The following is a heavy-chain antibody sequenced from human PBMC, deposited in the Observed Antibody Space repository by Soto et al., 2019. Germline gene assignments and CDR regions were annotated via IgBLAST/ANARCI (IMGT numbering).Heavy chain of an antibody. V-gene: IGHV1-69*10. CDR1: GGTFSSYA. D-gene: IGHD2-2*01. CDR3: ASQVHCSSTSCYAFDI. Sequence: ASVKVSCKASGGTFSSYAISWVRQAPGQGLEWMGGIIPIFGIANYAQKFQGRVTITADKSTSTAYMELSSLRSEDTAVYYCASQVHCSSTSCYAFDIWGQGTMVTVSS. J-gene: IGHJ3*02. CDR2: IIPIFGIA.